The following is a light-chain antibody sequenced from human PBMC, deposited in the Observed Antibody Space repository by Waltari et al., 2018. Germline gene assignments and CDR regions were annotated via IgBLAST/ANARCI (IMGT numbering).Light chain of an antibody. V-gene: IGLV1-40*01. CDR2: ANT. J-gene: IGLJ2*01. CDR1: SSNIGAGYD. CDR3: QSYDSSLSGVV. Sequence: QSVLTQPPSVSAAPGQRVTISCTGSSSNIGAGYDVQWYQHLPGAAPELLIYANTNRPPGVPDRISASKSGTSASLAITGLQAADEAVYYCQSYDSSLSGVVFGGGTKLTVL.